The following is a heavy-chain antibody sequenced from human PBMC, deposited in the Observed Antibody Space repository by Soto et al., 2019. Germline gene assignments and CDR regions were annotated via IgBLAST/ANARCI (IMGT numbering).Heavy chain of an antibody. V-gene: IGHV4-39*01. CDR3: ARHADVATNMDLAYFKS. CDR1: GGSISSSSYY. Sequence: SETLSLTCTVSGGSISSSSYYWGWIRQPPGKGLEWIGSIYYSGSTYYNPSLKSRVTISVDTSKNQFSLKLSSVTAADTAVYYCARHADVATNMDLAYFKSWGEGTLVTVSS. D-gene: IGHD5-12*01. J-gene: IGHJ4*02. CDR2: IYYSGST.